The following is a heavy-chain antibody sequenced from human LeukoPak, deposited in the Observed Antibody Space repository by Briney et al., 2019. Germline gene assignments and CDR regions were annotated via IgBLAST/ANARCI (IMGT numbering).Heavy chain of an antibody. CDR1: GGSISSYY. CDR2: IYTSGST. D-gene: IGHD6-13*01. V-gene: IGHV4-4*07. CDR3: AREAAVNYYYYYGMDV. J-gene: IGHJ6*02. Sequence: SETLSLTCTVSGGSISSYYWSWIRQPAGKGLEWIGRIYTSGSTNYNPSLKGRVTMSVDTSKNQFSLKLSSVTAADTAVYYCAREAAVNYYYYYGMDVWGQGTTVTVSS.